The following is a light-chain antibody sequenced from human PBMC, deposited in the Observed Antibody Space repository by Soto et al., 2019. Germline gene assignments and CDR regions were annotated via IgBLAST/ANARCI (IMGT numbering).Light chain of an antibody. V-gene: IGKV1-5*03. CDR3: QWYGTYPLT. Sequence: DIQMTQSPSTLSASVGDRVTITCRASQSLSTWLAWFQQKPGKAPRILIYKASTLAAGVPSRFSGSGSGTEFTLTISCLQPDYFAAYFCQWYGTYPLTFRGGTKVEIK. CDR1: QSLSTW. J-gene: IGKJ4*01. CDR2: KAS.